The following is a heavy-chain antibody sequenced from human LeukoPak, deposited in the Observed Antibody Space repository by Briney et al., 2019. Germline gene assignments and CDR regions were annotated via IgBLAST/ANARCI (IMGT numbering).Heavy chain of an antibody. J-gene: IGHJ4*02. CDR3: AKFAQRYWSGGSCHPFDY. CDR1: GFTFSSYG. D-gene: IGHD2-15*01. CDR2: ISGSGGTT. Sequence: QTGGSLRLSCAASGFTFSSYGMSWVRQAPGKGLEWVSAISGSGGTTYYADSVKGRFTISRDNSKNTLHLQMNSLRAEDTAAYYCAKFAQRYWSGGSCHPFDYWGQGTLVTVSS. V-gene: IGHV3-23*01.